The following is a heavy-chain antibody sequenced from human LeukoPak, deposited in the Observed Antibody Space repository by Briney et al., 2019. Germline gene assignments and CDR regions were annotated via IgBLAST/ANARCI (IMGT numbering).Heavy chain of an antibody. V-gene: IGHV3-23*01. J-gene: IGHJ4*02. Sequence: GGSLRLSCAASGFTFSSYAMGWVRQAPGKGLEWVSAISGSGGSTYYADSVKGRFTISRDNSKNTLYLQMNSLRAEDTAVYYCAKVEGSSGHTRLFDYWGQGTLVTVSS. CDR2: ISGSGGST. CDR3: AKVEGSSGHTRLFDY. CDR1: GFTFSSYA. D-gene: IGHD3-22*01.